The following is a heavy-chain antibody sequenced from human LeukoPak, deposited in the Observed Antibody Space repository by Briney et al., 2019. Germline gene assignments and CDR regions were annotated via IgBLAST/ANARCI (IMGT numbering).Heavy chain of an antibody. D-gene: IGHD3-10*01. CDR2: ISGSGGST. Sequence: GGSLRLSCAASGFTFSSYAMSWVRQAPGKGLEWVSAISGSGGSTYYADSVKGRFTISRDNSKNTLYLQMNSLRAEDTAVYYCAKILRSYYGSGRSADFDYWGQGTLVTVSS. J-gene: IGHJ4*02. CDR3: AKILRSYYGSGRSADFDY. CDR1: GFTFSSYA. V-gene: IGHV3-23*01.